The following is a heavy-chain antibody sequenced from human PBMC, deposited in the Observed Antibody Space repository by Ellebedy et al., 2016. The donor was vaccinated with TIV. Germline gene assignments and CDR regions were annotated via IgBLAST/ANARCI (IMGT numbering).Heavy chain of an antibody. CDR1: GDSISSGNYY. CDR2: IYASGST. V-gene: IGHV4-61*02. CDR3: ANRFCSSSRCSAYYMDV. D-gene: IGHD2-2*01. J-gene: IGHJ6*03. Sequence: SETLSLXXTVSGDSISSGNYYWTWIRQPAGKGLEWIGRIYASGSTNYNPSLKSRVTLSVDTSKNQFSLRLSSVTAADTAKYYCANRFCSSSRCSAYYMDVWGKGTTVNVSS.